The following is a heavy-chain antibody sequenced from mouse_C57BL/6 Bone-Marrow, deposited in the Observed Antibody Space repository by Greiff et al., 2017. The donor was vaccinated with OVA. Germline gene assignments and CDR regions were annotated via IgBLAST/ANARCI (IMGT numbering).Heavy chain of an antibody. Sequence: QVQLQQSGAELARPGASVKLSCKASGYTFTSYGISWVKQRTGQGLEWIGEIYPRSGNTYYNEKFKGKATLTADKSSSTAYMELRSLTSDDSAVDFCARIEDYEGFAYWGQGTLVTVSA. V-gene: IGHV1-81*01. CDR2: IYPRSGNT. D-gene: IGHD2-4*01. CDR3: ARIEDYEGFAY. CDR1: GYTFTSYG. J-gene: IGHJ3*01.